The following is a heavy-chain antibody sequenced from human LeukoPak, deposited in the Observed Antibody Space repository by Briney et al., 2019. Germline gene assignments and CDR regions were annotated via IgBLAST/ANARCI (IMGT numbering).Heavy chain of an antibody. CDR2: INHSGST. Sequence: SETLSLTCAVYGGSFSGYYWSWIRQPPGKGLEWIGEINHSGSTNYNPSLKSRVTISVDTSKNQFSLKLSSVTAADTAVYYCARDSNYYDSSGYYVTDYWGQGTLVTVSS. CDR1: GGSFSGYY. J-gene: IGHJ4*02. V-gene: IGHV4-34*01. D-gene: IGHD3-22*01. CDR3: ARDSNYYDSSGYYVTDY.